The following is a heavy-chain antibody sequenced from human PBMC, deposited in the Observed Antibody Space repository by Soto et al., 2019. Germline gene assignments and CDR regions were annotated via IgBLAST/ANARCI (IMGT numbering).Heavy chain of an antibody. Sequence: ASVKVSCKASGYTFSIYGINWVRQAPGQGLEWMGWTRPNNGNTKYAQNLQGRVTMTTETSTSTAYMELRSLRPDDTAVYYCVRDLDGSGSYYTDYWGQGTLVTVSS. CDR2: TRPNNGNT. J-gene: IGHJ4*02. V-gene: IGHV1-18*01. D-gene: IGHD3-10*01. CDR1: GYTFSIYG. CDR3: VRDLDGSGSYYTDY.